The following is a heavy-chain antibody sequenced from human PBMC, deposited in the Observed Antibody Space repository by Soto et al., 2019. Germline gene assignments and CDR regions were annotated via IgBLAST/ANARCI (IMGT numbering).Heavy chain of an antibody. Sequence: QVQLVQSGAEVKKPGASVKVSCKASGYSFTSYYLHWVRQAPGQGLEWMGVLNPVGGGATYAQKFQGRVTMTRDTSTPTVYRELSSLRSEDTAMYYCARGYSRQPREYWGQGTLVTVSS. V-gene: IGHV1-46*01. CDR3: ARGYSRQPREY. D-gene: IGHD5-12*01. J-gene: IGHJ4*02. CDR1: GYSFTSYY. CDR2: LNPVGGGA.